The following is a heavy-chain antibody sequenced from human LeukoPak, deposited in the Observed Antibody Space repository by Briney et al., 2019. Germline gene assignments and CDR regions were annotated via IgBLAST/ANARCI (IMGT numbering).Heavy chain of an antibody. Sequence: PSETLSLTCTVSGGSISTSNYYWSWIRQPPGKGLEWIGEINHSGSTNYNPSLKSRVTISVDTSKNQFSLKLSSVTAADTAVYYCARGQTTSRYYYYYMDVWGKGTTVTVSS. J-gene: IGHJ6*03. CDR2: INHSGST. D-gene: IGHD4-17*01. V-gene: IGHV4-39*07. CDR1: GGSISTSNYY. CDR3: ARGQTTSRYYYYYMDV.